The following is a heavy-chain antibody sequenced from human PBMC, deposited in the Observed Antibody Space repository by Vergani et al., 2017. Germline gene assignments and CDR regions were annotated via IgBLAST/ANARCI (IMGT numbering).Heavy chain of an antibody. J-gene: IGHJ2*01. CDR2: MNPNSGNT. CDR1: GGTFTSYD. CDR3: AGQEDKENWYIDL. D-gene: IGHD3/OR15-3a*01. V-gene: IGHV1-8*01. Sequence: QVQLVQSGAEVKKPGSSVKVSCKASGGTFTSYDINWVRQATGQGLEWMGWMNPNSGNTGYAPKFQGRVTMTRNTSISTAYLELSSLRSEDTAVYYCAGQEDKENWYIDLWGRGTLVTVSS.